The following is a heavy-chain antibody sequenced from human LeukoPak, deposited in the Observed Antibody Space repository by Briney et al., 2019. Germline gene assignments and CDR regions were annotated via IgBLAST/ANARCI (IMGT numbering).Heavy chain of an antibody. J-gene: IGHJ4*02. D-gene: IGHD3-3*01. V-gene: IGHV3-64D*06. Sequence: PGGSLRLSCSASGFTFSSYAMHWVRQAPGKGLEYVSAISSNGGSTYYADSVKGRFTISRDNSKNTLHLQMSSLRAEDTAVYYCARASQTRSGYHDDYWGQGTLVTVSS. CDR3: ARASQTRSGYHDDY. CDR1: GFTFSSYA. CDR2: ISSNGGST.